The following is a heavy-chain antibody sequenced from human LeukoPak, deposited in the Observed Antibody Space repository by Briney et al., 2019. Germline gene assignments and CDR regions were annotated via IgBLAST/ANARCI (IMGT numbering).Heavy chain of an antibody. V-gene: IGHV3-21*06. CDR3: ARDCGGDCYLDY. D-gene: IGHD2-21*02. CDR2: ITSTSSYM. J-gene: IGHJ4*02. Sequence: TGGSLRLSCAASGFTFSNYNMNWVRQAPGKGLEWVSSITSTSSYMYYADSVKGRFTISRDNAKNSLYLQMNSLRAEDTAVYCCARDCGGDCYLDYWGQGTLVTVSS. CDR1: GFTFSNYN.